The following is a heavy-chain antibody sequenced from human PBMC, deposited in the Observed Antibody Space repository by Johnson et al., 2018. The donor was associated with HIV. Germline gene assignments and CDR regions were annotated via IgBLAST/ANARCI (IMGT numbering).Heavy chain of an antibody. D-gene: IGHD6-6*01. CDR3: ARDKGIAARPDAFDI. J-gene: IGHJ3*02. V-gene: IGHV3-30*04. CDR2: ISYDGSNK. CDR1: GFTFSSYA. Sequence: QVQLVESGGGVVQPGRSLRLSCAASGFTFSSYAMLCVRQAPGKGLEWVAVISYDGSNKYYADSVKGRFTISRDNSKNTLYLQMNSRRAEDTAVYYCARDKGIAARPDAFDIWGQGTMVTVSS.